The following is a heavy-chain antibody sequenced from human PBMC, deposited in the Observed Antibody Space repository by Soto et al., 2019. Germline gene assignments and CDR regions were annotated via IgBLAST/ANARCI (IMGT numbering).Heavy chain of an antibody. D-gene: IGHD3-16*02. CDR2: INHSGST. J-gene: IGHJ4*02. V-gene: IGHV4-34*01. CDR1: GGSFSGYY. CDR3: ARGFYIWGSYRLTYFDY. Sequence: SETLSLTCAVYGGSFSGYYWSWIRQPPGKGLEWIGEINHSGSTNYNPSLKSRVTISVDTSKNQFSLKLSSVTAADTAVYYCARGFYIWGSYRLTYFDYWGQGTLVTVSS.